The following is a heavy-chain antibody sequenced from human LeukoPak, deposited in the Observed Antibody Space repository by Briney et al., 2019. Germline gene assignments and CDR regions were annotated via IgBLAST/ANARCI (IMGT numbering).Heavy chain of an antibody. Sequence: VGSLCLSPAPSVFTFSTYLIESVSQAPGKGLVWVSRINSDESSTTYADSVKGRFTISRDNAKNTLYLQMNSLRAEDTAVYYCARRSSSAYYGFSNYWSQGTLVTVSS. V-gene: IGHV3-74*01. CDR3: ARRSSSAYYGFSNY. CDR2: INSDESST. CDR1: VFTFSTYL. D-gene: IGHD3-3*01. J-gene: IGHJ4*02.